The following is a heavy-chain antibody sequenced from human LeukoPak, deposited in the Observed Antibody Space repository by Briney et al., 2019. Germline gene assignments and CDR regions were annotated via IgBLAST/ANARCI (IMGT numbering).Heavy chain of an antibody. Sequence: PGGSLRLSCAASGFTSSSYALHWVRQAPGKGLEWVAVISYDGSNKYYADSVKGRFTISRDNSKNTLYLQMNSLRAEDTAVYYCERDREGGYDVGGDYWGQGTLVTVSS. CDR1: GFTSSSYA. D-gene: IGHD5-12*01. CDR3: ERDREGGYDVGGDY. V-gene: IGHV3-30-3*01. CDR2: ISYDGSNK. J-gene: IGHJ4*02.